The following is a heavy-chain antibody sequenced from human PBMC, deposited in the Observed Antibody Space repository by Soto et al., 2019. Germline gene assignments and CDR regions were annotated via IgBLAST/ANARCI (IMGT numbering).Heavy chain of an antibody. V-gene: IGHV3-7*01. CDR3: ARVNQPAIAAAGMVLEDGPWFDP. Sequence: GGSLRLSCAAAGFTFSSYWMSWVRQAPGKGLEWVANIKQDGSEKYYVHSVKGRLTISRNNAKNSLYLQKNSRRAKDTAVYYCARVNQPAIAAAGMVLEDGPWFDPWGQGTLVTVSS. D-gene: IGHD6-13*01. J-gene: IGHJ5*02. CDR2: IKQDGSEK. CDR1: GFTFSSYW.